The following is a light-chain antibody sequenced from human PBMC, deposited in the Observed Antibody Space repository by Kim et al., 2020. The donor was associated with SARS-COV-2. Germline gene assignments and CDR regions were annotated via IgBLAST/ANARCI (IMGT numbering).Light chain of an antibody. Sequence: ATINCESSQSVLYTSNNKNYLAWYQQKPGQPPKLLIYWASTRESGVPDRISGSGSGTHFTLTISSLQAEDVAVYYCQQYYTTPYTFGQGTKVEIK. V-gene: IGKV4-1*01. CDR2: WAS. CDR1: QSVLYTSNNKNY. J-gene: IGKJ2*01. CDR3: QQYYTTPYT.